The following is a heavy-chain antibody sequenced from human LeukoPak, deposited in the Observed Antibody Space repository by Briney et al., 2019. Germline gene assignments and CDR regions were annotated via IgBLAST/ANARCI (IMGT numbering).Heavy chain of an antibody. V-gene: IGHV3-30*09. Sequence: GGSLRLSCTVSGFNFKTYAMHWVRQAPGRGLEWVAVISFDGSNKYFADSVDGRFAISRDDSKNTMTLYLNSLRVDDTAMYYCLRGGYSSGWYWYFDYWGQGTLVTVSS. CDR3: LRGGYSSGWYWYFDY. CDR1: GFNFKTYA. D-gene: IGHD6-19*01. CDR2: ISFDGSNK. J-gene: IGHJ4*02.